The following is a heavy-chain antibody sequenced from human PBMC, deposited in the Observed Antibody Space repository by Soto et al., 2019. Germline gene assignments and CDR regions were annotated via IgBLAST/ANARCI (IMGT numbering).Heavy chain of an antibody. J-gene: IGHJ4*02. D-gene: IGHD6-13*01. CDR3: ARLTAAGGVDQFDY. V-gene: IGHV3-7*05. CDR2: IKEDGSEQ. Sequence: EVQLEESGGGLVQPGGSLRLSCAASGFTFSSYWMTWVRQAPGKGLEWVANIKEDGSEQYQVDSVKGRFTFSRDNAKKTLYLQMNGLRVEDTAVYYCARLTAAGGVDQFDYWGQGTLVTVSS. CDR1: GFTFSSYW.